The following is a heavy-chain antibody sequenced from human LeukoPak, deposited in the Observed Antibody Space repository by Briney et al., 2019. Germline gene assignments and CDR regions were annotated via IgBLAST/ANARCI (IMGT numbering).Heavy chain of an antibody. CDR1: GGTFSSYA. Sequence: SVKVTCKASGGTFSSYAISWVRQAPGQGLEWMGGIIPIFGTANYAQKFHGRVAITTDESTSTAYMELCSLRSEDTAVYYCARHTRHYYVSSGDAFDIWGQGTMVTVSS. J-gene: IGHJ3*02. V-gene: IGHV1-69*05. D-gene: IGHD3-22*01. CDR2: IIPIFGTA. CDR3: ARHTRHYYVSSGDAFDI.